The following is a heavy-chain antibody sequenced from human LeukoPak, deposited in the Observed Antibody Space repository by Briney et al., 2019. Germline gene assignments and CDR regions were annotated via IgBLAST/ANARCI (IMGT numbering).Heavy chain of an antibody. CDR2: IYTSGST. CDR1: GGSISSYY. V-gene: IGHV4-4*07. D-gene: IGHD3-3*01. CDR3: AREGYYDFWSGHYNWFDP. Sequence: PSETLSLTCTAPGGSISSYYWSWIRQPAGKVLEWIGRIYTSGSTNYNPSLKSRVTISVDTSKTQFSLKLSSVTAADTAVYYCAREGYYDFWSGHYNWFDPWGQGNLVTVSS. J-gene: IGHJ5*02.